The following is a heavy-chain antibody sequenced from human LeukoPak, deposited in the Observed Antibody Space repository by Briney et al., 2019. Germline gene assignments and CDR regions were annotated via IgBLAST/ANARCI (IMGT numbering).Heavy chain of an antibody. Sequence: GGSLRLSCAASGFFFNTYWMHWVRQAPGKGLVWVSRINSDGSKTSHADSVKGRFTISRDNAKNTLYLQMNGLRAEDTAVYYCAREGSLDYYFDYWGRGTLVTVSS. CDR3: AREGSLDYYFDY. CDR2: INSDGSKT. J-gene: IGHJ4*02. D-gene: IGHD3-10*01. CDR1: GFFFNTYW. V-gene: IGHV3-74*01.